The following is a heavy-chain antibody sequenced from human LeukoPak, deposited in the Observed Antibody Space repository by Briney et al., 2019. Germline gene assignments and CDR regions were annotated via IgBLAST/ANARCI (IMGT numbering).Heavy chain of an antibody. CDR2: VSGSGGNI. D-gene: IGHD2-2*01. Sequence: GGSLRLSCAASGFTFSSYTMSWVRQAPGKGLEWVSGVSGSGGNIHYADSVKGRFTISRDNSKNTLYLQMNSLRAEDTAVYYCAASLPNIVVVPATKGPFGYWGQGALVTVST. J-gene: IGHJ4*02. CDR3: AASLPNIVVVPATKGPFGY. V-gene: IGHV3-23*01. CDR1: GFTFSSYT.